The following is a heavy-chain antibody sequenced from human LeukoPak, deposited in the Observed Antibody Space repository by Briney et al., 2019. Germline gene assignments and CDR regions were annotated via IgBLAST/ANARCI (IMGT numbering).Heavy chain of an antibody. J-gene: IGHJ4*02. D-gene: IGHD4-17*01. Sequence: GGSLRLSCAASGFTFNSYSMNWVRQAPGKGLEWVAVISYDGSNKYYVDSVKGRFTISRDNSKNTLYLRMNSLRAEDTALYYCARDRNFGDYAGDFDYWGQGTLVTVSS. CDR3: ARDRNFGDYAGDFDY. V-gene: IGHV3-30*03. CDR2: ISYDGSNK. CDR1: GFTFNSYS.